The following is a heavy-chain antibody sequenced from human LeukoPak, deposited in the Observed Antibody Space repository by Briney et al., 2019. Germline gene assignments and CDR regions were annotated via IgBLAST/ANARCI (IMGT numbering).Heavy chain of an antibody. CDR1: GYTLTNHW. J-gene: IGHJ4*02. CDR3: ARPSHYDILTGYWFYDY. CDR2: VHPFDSDT. V-gene: IGHV5-51*01. Sequence: GESLKISCKAAGYTLTNHWIGWVRQLPGRGLEWVAIVHPFDSDTRYSPSFQGQVTISFDKSISTAYLQWSSLQASDTAMYYCARPSHYDILTGYWFYDYWGQGTLVTVSS. D-gene: IGHD3-9*01.